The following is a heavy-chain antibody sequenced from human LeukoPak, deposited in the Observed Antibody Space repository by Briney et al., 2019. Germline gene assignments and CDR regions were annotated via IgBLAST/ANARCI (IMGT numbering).Heavy chain of an antibody. D-gene: IGHD6-19*01. CDR1: GGSLSNYY. V-gene: IGHV4-4*07. Sequence: SETLSLTCTVSGGSLSNYYWSWIRQPAGKGLEWIGRIYTSGSTNYNPSLKSRVTMSLDTSKNQFSLKLSSVTAADTAVYYCARDRGSGWYGGAFDYWGHGTLVTVSS. CDR3: ARDRGSGWYGGAFDY. CDR2: IYTSGST. J-gene: IGHJ4*01.